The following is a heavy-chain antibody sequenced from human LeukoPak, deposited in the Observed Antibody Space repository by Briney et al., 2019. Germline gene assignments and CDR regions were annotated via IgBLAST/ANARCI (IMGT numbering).Heavy chain of an antibody. J-gene: IGHJ4*02. V-gene: IGHV4-34*01. CDR2: INHSGST. CDR3: ARGYPVDY. Sequence: SETLSLTCAVYGGSFSGYYWSWIRQPPGKGLEWIGEINHSGSTNYNPSLKSRVTISVDTSKNQFSLKLSSVTAADTAVYYCARGYPVDYWGQGTLVTVSS. CDR1: GGSFSGYY.